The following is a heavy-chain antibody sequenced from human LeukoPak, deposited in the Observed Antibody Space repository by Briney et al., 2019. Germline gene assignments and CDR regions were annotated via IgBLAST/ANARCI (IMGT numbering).Heavy chain of an antibody. CDR3: ARDMVEYSGSSDDAFDI. J-gene: IGHJ3*02. CDR1: GFTFSSYW. D-gene: IGHD1-26*01. V-gene: IGHV3-7*01. Sequence: TGGSLRLSCAASGFTFSSYWMSWVRQAPGKGLEWVANIKQDGSEKYYVDSVKGRFTISRDNAKNSLYLQMNSLRAEDTAVYYCARDMVEYSGSSDDAFDIWGQGTMVTVSS. CDR2: IKQDGSEK.